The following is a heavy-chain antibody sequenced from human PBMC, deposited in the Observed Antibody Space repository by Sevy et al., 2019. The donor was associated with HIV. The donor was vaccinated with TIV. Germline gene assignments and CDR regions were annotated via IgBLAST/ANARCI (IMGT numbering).Heavy chain of an antibody. Sequence: LLQPSETLSLTCTVXGASITTYYWSWFRQPAGKGLEWIGRMHSGGNTNYNPSLQGRVTMSLDTSKNQFSLTLDFVTAADAAVYYCARDTGKNYWGQGILVTVSS. V-gene: IGHV4-4*07. CDR3: ARDTGKNY. CDR2: MHSGGNT. CDR1: GASITTYY. D-gene: IGHD2-8*02. J-gene: IGHJ4*02.